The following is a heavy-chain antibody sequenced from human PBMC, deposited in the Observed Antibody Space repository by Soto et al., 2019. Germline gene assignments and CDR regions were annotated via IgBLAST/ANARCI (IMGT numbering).Heavy chain of an antibody. V-gene: IGHV4-31*03. J-gene: IGHJ5*02. CDR3: ASGLGYKA. D-gene: IGHD5-12*01. Sequence: QVQLQESGPGLVKPSQTRSLTCTVSGDSVSSSSYYWSWIRQHPGKGLEWIGYIHHSGTTYYYPSLKSRITLSVDTSKNQFSLRLSSVTAADTAVYYCASGLGYKAWGQGTLVTVSS. CDR1: GDSVSSSSYY. CDR2: IHHSGTT.